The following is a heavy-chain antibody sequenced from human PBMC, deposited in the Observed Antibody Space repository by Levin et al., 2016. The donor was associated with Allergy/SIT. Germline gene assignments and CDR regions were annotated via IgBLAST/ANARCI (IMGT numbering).Heavy chain of an antibody. CDR3: RSISGAFDI. CDR2: INPNSGGT. V-gene: IGHV1-2*02. D-gene: IGHD3-10*01. J-gene: IGHJ3*02. Sequence: WVRQAPGQGLEWMGWINPNSGGTNYAQKFQGRVTMTRDTSISTAYMELSRLRSDDTAVYYCRSISGAFDIWGQGTMVTVSS.